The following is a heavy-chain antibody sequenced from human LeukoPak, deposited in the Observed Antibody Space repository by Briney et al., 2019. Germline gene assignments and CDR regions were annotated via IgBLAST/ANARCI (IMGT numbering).Heavy chain of an antibody. D-gene: IGHD4-17*01. CDR3: ARVGNTATTCPNRAFDI. CDR2: IYYSGST. CDR1: GGSISSYY. J-gene: IGHJ3*02. Sequence: KPSETPSPTCTVSGGSISSYYWSWIRQPPRKGLEWIGYIYYSGSTNYNPSLKSRATISVDTSKNQFSLNLSSVTAADTAVYYCARVGNTATTCPNRAFDIWGQGTMVTVSS. V-gene: IGHV4-59*01.